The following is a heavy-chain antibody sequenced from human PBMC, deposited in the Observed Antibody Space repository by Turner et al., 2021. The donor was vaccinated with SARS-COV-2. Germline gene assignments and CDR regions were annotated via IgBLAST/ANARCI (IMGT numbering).Heavy chain of an antibody. CDR2: ISYDGSNK. D-gene: IGHD3-22*01. J-gene: IGHJ6*02. CDR1: GFTFRSYA. Sequence: QVQLVESGGGVVQPGRYRRPSCAATGFTFRSYAMNWVRQAPGKGLEWGAVISYDGSNKYYADSVKGRFTISRDNSKNTLYLQMNSLRAEDTAVYYFAGIQSYDRSDYYCMDVWGQGTTVTVSS. CDR3: AGIQSYDRSDYYCMDV. V-gene: IGHV3-30-3*01.